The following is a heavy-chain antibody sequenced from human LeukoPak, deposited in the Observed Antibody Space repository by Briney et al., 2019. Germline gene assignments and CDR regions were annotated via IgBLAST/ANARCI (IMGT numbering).Heavy chain of an antibody. CDR2: IIPIFGTA. CDR1: GGTFSSYA. CDR3: ARDIGGSYPFPFDY. Sequence: SVKVSCKASGGTFSSYAISWVRQAPGQGLEWMGGIIPIFGTANYAQKFQGRVTITADKSTSTAYMELSSLRSEDTAVYYCARDIGGSYPFPFDYWGQGTLVTVSS. J-gene: IGHJ4*02. V-gene: IGHV1-69*06. D-gene: IGHD1-26*01.